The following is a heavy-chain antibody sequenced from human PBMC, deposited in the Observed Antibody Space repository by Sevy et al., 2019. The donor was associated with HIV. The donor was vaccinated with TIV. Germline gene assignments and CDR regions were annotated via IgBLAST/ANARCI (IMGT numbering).Heavy chain of an antibody. J-gene: IGHJ4*02. D-gene: IGHD2-2*01. CDR3: AILGVDCVSTNCYGMRSLSFDF. CDR1: GFTFSSFA. CDR2: ISYDGSSK. Sequence: GESLKISCAASGFTFSSFAMHWVRQAPGKGLEWVAVISYDGSSKYYPDSVKGRFTISRDNAKNSLYLQMNRLGPEDTAVYFCAILGVDCVSTNCYGMRSLSFDFWVQGTLVTVSS. V-gene: IGHV3-30-3*01.